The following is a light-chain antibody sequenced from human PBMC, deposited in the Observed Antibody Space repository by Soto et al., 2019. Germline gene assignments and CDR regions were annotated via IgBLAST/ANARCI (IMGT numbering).Light chain of an antibody. V-gene: IGKV3D-15*01. CDR3: QKYNNWPPLT. CDR1: QSVSSN. J-gene: IGKJ4*01. Sequence: EIVMTQSPATLSVSPGERATLSCRASQSVSSNLAWYQQKPGQAPRLLIYGTYIRATGITDRFSGSGSGTEFTLTISSLQSEDFAVYYCQKYNNWPPLTFGGGTKVEIK. CDR2: GTY.